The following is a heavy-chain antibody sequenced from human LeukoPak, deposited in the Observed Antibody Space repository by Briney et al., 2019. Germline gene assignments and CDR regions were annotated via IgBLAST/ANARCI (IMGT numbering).Heavy chain of an antibody. CDR1: GGSIRSDY. V-gene: IGHV4-59*01. D-gene: IGHD4-23*01. Sequence: SETLSVTCTGSGGSIRSDYWSCIRQPPGKGLEGIGYIYYSGSTNYNPSLKSRVTISVDTSKNQFSLKLSSVTAADTAVYFCARQPTVVTHDYWGQGTLVPVSS. J-gene: IGHJ4*02. CDR2: IYYSGST. CDR3: ARQPTVVTHDY.